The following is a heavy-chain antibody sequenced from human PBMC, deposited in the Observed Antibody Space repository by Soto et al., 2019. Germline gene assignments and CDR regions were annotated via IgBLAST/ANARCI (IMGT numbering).Heavy chain of an antibody. CDR2: ISAYNGNT. CDR1: GYTFTSYG. CDR3: ARDGYYDSSGHRSDFDY. D-gene: IGHD3-22*01. Sequence: ASVKVSCKASGYTFTSYGISWVRQAPGQGLEWMGWISAYNGNTNYAQKLQGRVTMTTDTSTSTAYMELRSLRSDDTAVYYCARDGYYDSSGHRSDFDYWGQGTLVIVSS. V-gene: IGHV1-18*01. J-gene: IGHJ4*02.